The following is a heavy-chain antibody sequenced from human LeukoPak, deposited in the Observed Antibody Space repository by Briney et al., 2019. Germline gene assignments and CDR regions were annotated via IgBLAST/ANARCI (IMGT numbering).Heavy chain of an antibody. D-gene: IGHD5-24*01. CDR3: ASLGIDGYPNPYYFDY. CDR2: IYTSGST. J-gene: IGHJ4*02. CDR1: GGSISSYY. Sequence: SETLSLTCTVSGGSISSYYWSWIRQPAGKGLEWIGRIYTSGSTNYNPSLKSRVTMSVDTSKNQFSLKLSSVTAADTAVYYCASLGIDGYPNPYYFDYWGQGTLVTVSS. V-gene: IGHV4-4*07.